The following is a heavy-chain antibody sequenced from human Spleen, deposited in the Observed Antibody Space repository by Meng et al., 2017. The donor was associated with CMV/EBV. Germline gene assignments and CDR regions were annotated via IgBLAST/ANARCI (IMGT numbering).Heavy chain of an antibody. J-gene: IGHJ5*02. CDR3: ARDLRDPDNWFDP. CDR1: GYTFTGYY. V-gene: IGHV1-2*02. CDR2: INPNSGGT. Sequence: ASVKVSCKASGYTFTGYYMHWVRQAPGRGLEWMGWINPNSGGTNYAQKFQGRVTMTRDTSISTAYMELSRLRSDDTAVYYCARDLRDPDNWFDPWGQGTLVTVSS.